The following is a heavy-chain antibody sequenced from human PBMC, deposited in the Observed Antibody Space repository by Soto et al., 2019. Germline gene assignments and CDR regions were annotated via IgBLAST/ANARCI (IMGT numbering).Heavy chain of an antibody. CDR3: ARREYFDWLFDY. CDR2: LYYSGST. V-gene: IGHV4-59*01. J-gene: IGHJ4*02. Sequence: SETLSLTCTVSGGSISIYYWSWIRQPPGKGLEWIGYLYYSGSTNYNPSLKSRVTISVDTSKNQFSLKLSSVTAADTAVYYCARREYFDWLFDYWGQGTLVTVSS. D-gene: IGHD3-9*01. CDR1: GGSISIYY.